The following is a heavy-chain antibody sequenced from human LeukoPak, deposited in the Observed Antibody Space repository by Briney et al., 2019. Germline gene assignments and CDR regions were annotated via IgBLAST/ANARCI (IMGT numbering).Heavy chain of an antibody. J-gene: IGHJ3*02. Sequence: PSETLSLTCTVSGGSISRGDYDWSWIRQPPGKGREGIGYIYYSGSTYYSPSLKSRVTISVDTSKNQFSLKLSSVTAADTAVYYCARDHSDFWSGYYTDHRAFDIWGQGTMVTVSS. CDR2: IYYSGST. CDR3: ARDHSDFWSGYYTDHRAFDI. V-gene: IGHV4-30-4*08. D-gene: IGHD3-3*01. CDR1: GGSISRGDYD.